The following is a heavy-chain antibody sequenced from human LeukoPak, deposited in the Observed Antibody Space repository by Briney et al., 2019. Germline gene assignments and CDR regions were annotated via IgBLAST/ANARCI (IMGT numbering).Heavy chain of an antibody. V-gene: IGHV3-23*01. CDR2: ISGSGGST. J-gene: IGHJ4*02. CDR1: GFTFSSYA. Sequence: GGSLRLSCAASGFTFSSYAMSWVRQAPGKGLEWVSAISGSGGSTYYADSVKGRFTISRDNSKNTLYLQMNSLRAEDTAVYYCARVWRSSGWYPFDYWGQGTLVTVSS. D-gene: IGHD6-19*01. CDR3: ARVWRSSGWYPFDY.